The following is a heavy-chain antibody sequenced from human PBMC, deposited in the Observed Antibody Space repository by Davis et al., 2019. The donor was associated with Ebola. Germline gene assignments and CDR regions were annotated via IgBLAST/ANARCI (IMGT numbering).Heavy chain of an antibody. V-gene: IGHV1-2*06. J-gene: IGHJ4*02. CDR3: TIGGTTGGFDY. CDR1: GYTFTSYG. D-gene: IGHD1-14*01. Sequence: AASVKVSCKASGYTFTSYGISWVRQAPGQGLEWMGRINPNSGGTNYAQKFQGRVTMTRDTSISTAYMELSRLRSDDTAVYYCTIGGTTGGFDYWGQGTLVTVSS. CDR2: INPNSGGT.